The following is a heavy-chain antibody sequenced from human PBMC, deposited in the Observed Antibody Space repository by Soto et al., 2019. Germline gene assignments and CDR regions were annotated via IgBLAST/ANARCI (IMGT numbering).Heavy chain of an antibody. Sequence: PGGSLRLSCAASGITFSSYAMHWVRQAPGKGLEWVAVILYDGNNKYYADSVKGRFTISRDNSKNTLFLQMNSLRAEDTAVYYCARGAVADCFDYWGQGTLVTVSS. D-gene: IGHD6-19*01. V-gene: IGHV3-30-3*01. CDR1: GITFSSYA. CDR2: ILYDGNNK. CDR3: ARGAVADCFDY. J-gene: IGHJ4*02.